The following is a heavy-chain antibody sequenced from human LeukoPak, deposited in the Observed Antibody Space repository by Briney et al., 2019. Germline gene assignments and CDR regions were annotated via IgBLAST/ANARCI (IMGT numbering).Heavy chain of an antibody. Sequence: SETLSLTCAVYGGSFSGYYWSWIRQPPGKGLEWIGEINHSGSTNYNPSLKSRVTISVDTSKNQFSLKLSSVTAADTAVYYCARVSYGDQHIDYWGQGTLVTVSS. CDR2: INHSGST. CDR3: ARVSYGDQHIDY. V-gene: IGHV4-34*01. CDR1: GGSFSGYY. J-gene: IGHJ4*02. D-gene: IGHD4-17*01.